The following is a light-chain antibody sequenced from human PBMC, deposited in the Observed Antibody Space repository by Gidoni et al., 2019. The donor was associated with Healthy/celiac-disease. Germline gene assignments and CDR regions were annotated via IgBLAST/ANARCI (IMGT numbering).Light chain of an antibody. V-gene: IGKV3-11*01. CDR3: QQRSNWPPLLT. CDR2: DAS. Sequence: EIVLTQSPATLSWSPGERATLSCRASQSVSSYLAWYQQKPGQAPRLLIYDASNRATGIPARFSGSGSGTDFTLTISSLEPEDFAVYYCQQRSNWPPLLTFGQGTKLEIK. J-gene: IGKJ2*01. CDR1: QSVSSY.